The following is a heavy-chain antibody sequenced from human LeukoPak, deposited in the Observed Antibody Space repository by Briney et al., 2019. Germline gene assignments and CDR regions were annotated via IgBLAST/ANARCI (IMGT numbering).Heavy chain of an antibody. J-gene: IGHJ4*02. V-gene: IGHV3-23*01. CDR2: IGGSGGST. CDR1: GFTFSSYA. D-gene: IGHD3-16*01. Sequence: GGSLRLSCAASGFTFSSYAMSWVRQAPGKGLEWVSAIGGSGGSTYYADSVKGRFTISRDNSKNTLYLQMNSLRAEDTAVYYCAKGYYDYVWGSYYFDYWGQGTLVTVSS. CDR3: AKGYYDYVWGSYYFDY.